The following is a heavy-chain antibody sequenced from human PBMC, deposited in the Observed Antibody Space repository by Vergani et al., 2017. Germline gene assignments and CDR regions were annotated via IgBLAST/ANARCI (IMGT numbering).Heavy chain of an antibody. Sequence: EVQLVQSGAEVKKPGESLKISCKGSGYSFTSYWIGWVRQMPGKGLEWMGIIYPGDSDTRYSPSFQGQVTISADKSSSTAYLQWSSLKASDTAMNYCARPSRYDSSGSQHWGQGTLVTVSS. J-gene: IGHJ1*01. CDR3: ARPSRYDSSGSQH. CDR1: GYSFTSYW. CDR2: IYPGDSDT. V-gene: IGHV5-51*01. D-gene: IGHD3-22*01.